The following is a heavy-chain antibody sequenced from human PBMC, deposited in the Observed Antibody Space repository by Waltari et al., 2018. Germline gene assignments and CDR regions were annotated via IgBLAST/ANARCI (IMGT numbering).Heavy chain of an antibody. Sequence: EVQLVESGGGSAKPGGSLRLSCAASGFTFSSYAMHWVRQAPGKGLEWVSGISSGGSTYYADSVKGRFTISRDNSKNTLSLQMNSLRAEDTAVYYCAKGGSGSWNNGYFEFWGQGALVTVSS. J-gene: IGHJ1*01. CDR3: AKGGSGSWNNGYFEF. CDR1: GFTFSSYA. V-gene: IGHV3-23*04. CDR2: ISSGGST. D-gene: IGHD6-13*01.